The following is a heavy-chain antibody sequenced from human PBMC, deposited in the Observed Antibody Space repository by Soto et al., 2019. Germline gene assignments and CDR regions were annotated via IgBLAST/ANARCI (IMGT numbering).Heavy chain of an antibody. D-gene: IGHD2-15*01. V-gene: IGHV4-34*01. Sequence: SETLSLTCAVVGDSLRGQSWNWIRQSPGKGLEWIGELDQSGGTNYNPSLKSRAIISDDTSKNQFSLTLTSVTAADTAVYYCARQDRVVVEGRWFDPWGQGTLVTVSS. CDR2: LDQSGGT. J-gene: IGHJ5*02. CDR3: ARQDRVVVEGRWFDP. CDR1: GDSLRGQS.